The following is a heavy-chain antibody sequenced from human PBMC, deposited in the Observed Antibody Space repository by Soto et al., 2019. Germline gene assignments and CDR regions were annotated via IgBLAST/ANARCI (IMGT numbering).Heavy chain of an antibody. CDR3: ARWPSSAYYYYYGVDA. CDR1: GGSISSYY. J-gene: IGHJ6*02. Sequence: SETLSLTCTVSGGSISSYYWSWIRQPPGKGLEWIGYIYYSGITNYNPSLKSRVTISVDTSKNQFSLKLNSVTAADTAVYYCARWPSSAYYYYYGVDAWGQGTTVTVSS. V-gene: IGHV4-59*01. CDR2: IYYSGIT.